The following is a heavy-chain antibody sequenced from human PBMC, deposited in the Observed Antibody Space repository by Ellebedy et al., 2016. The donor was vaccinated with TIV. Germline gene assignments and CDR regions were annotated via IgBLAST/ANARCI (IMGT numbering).Heavy chain of an antibody. J-gene: IGHJ4*02. V-gene: IGHV3-33*01. D-gene: IGHD3-22*01. CDR2: IWYDGSNE. CDR3: ARAGESRGYYEIDY. CDR1: GFTFSTHA. Sequence: PGGSLRLSCAASGFTFSTHAMHWVRQAPGKGLEWVTVIWYDGSNEYYVDSVKGRFTISRDNSKKTLFLQMNSLSAEDTAVYYCARAGESRGYYEIDYWGQGTQVIVSS.